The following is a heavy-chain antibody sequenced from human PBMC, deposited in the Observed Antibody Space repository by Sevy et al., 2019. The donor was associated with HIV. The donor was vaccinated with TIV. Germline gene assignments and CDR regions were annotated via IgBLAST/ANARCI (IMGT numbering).Heavy chain of an antibody. Sequence: SETLSLTCAVYGGSFSGYYWSWIRQPPGKGLEWIGEINHSGSTNYNPSLKSRVTISVDTSKNQFSLKLGSVTAADTAVYYCARGQKGNPDAPYMDVWGKGTTVTVSS. J-gene: IGHJ6*03. V-gene: IGHV4-34*01. D-gene: IGHD1-1*01. CDR1: GGSFSGYY. CDR2: INHSGST. CDR3: ARGQKGNPDAPYMDV.